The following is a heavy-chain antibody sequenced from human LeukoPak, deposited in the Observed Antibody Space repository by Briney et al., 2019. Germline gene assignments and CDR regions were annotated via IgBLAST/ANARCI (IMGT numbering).Heavy chain of an antibody. Sequence: GGSLRLSCAASGFTFSSYVMHWVRQAPDKGLEWVAVISYDGSNKYYADSVKGRFTISRDNSKNTLYLQMNSLRAEDTAVYYCAKDNVIVGGYYFDYWGQGTLVTVSS. CDR2: ISYDGSNK. CDR3: AKDNVIVGGYYFDY. J-gene: IGHJ4*02. V-gene: IGHV3-30*18. CDR1: GFTFSSYV. D-gene: IGHD1-26*01.